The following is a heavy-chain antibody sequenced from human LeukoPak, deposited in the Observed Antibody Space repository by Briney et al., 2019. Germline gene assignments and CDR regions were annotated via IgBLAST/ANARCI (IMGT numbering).Heavy chain of an antibody. V-gene: IGHV4-4*07. Sequence: SETLSLTCTVSGGSISSYYWSWIPQPPGKGLEWIGRIYTSGSTNYNPSLKSRVTMSVDTSKSQFSLKLSSVTAADTAVYYCARVYDYDYSLDVWGKGTTVTVSS. J-gene: IGHJ6*03. CDR1: GGSISSYY. CDR2: IYTSGST. D-gene: IGHD2/OR15-2a*01. CDR3: ARVYDYDYSLDV.